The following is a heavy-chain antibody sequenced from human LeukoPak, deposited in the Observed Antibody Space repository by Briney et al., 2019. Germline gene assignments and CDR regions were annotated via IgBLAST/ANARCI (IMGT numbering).Heavy chain of an antibody. CDR2: IYHSGST. V-gene: IGHV4-4*02. Sequence: KPSGTLSLTCAVSGGSISSSNWWSWVRQPPGKGLEWIGEIYHSGSTNYNPSLKSRVTISVDKSKNQYSLKLSSVTAADTAVYYCARQKRGYSYGYDYWGQGTLVTVSS. CDR3: ARQKRGYSYGYDY. J-gene: IGHJ4*02. D-gene: IGHD5-18*01. CDR1: GGSISSSNW.